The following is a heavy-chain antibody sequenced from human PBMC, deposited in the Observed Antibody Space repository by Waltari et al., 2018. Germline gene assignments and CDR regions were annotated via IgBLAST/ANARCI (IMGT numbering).Heavy chain of an antibody. CDR1: GYSISSGYY. D-gene: IGHD3-16*01. V-gene: IGHV4-38-2*01. Sequence: QVQLQESGPGLVKPSETLSLTCAVSGYSISSGYYWGWIRQSPGKGLEWIGSIYHSGRTYYNPSLKSRVTISVDTSKTQFSLKLSSVTAADTAVYYCARHWGGTVTSAFDIWGQGTMVTVSS. J-gene: IGHJ3*02. CDR3: ARHWGGTVTSAFDI. CDR2: IYHSGRT.